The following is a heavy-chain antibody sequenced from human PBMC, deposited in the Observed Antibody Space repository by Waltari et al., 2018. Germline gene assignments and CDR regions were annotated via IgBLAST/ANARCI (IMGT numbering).Heavy chain of an antibody. Sequence: EVQLVESGGGLIQPGRSLRLSCTTSGFTFGDYAMSWFRQAQGKGLEWVGLIRSKLSDGTTEYAASVKGRFTSSREDSKSIAYLQMNSLKTEDTAVYYCTREVRGYDFWSGYYLFDFWGQGTLVTVSS. V-gene: IGHV3-49*03. J-gene: IGHJ4*02. CDR3: TREVRGYDFWSGYYLFDF. D-gene: IGHD3-3*01. CDR1: GFTFGDYA. CDR2: IRSKLSDGTT.